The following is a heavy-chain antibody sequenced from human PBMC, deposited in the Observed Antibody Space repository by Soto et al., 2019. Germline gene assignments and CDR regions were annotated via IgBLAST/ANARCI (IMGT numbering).Heavy chain of an antibody. J-gene: IGHJ3*02. CDR1: GGTFSSYA. Sequence: QVQLVQSGAEVKKPGSSVKVSCKACGGTFSSYAISWVRQAPGQGLEWMGGIIPSFGTANYAQKFQGRVTITGDESTSTAYMELSGMRSEDTDVYYCARRETGWGSFDIWGQGKMVTVSS. V-gene: IGHV1-69*01. D-gene: IGHD3-16*01. CDR2: IIPSFGTA. CDR3: ARRETGWGSFDI.